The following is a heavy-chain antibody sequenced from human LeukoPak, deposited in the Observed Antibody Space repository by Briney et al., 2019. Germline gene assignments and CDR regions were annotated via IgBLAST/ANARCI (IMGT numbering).Heavy chain of an antibody. CDR2: INPSGGST. D-gene: IGHD5-18*01. CDR3: ARIYSYGRDHDAFDI. J-gene: IGHJ3*02. Sequence: EASVKVSCKASGYTFTSYYMHWVRQAPGQGLEWMGIINPSGGSTSYAQKFQGRVTMTRDMSTSTVYMELSSLRSEDTAVYYCARIYSYGRDHDAFDIWGQGTMVTVSS. V-gene: IGHV1-46*01. CDR1: GYTFTSYY.